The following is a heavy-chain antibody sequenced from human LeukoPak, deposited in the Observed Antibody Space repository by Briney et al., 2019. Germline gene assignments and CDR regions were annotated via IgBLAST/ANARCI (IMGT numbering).Heavy chain of an antibody. CDR1: GDAISSYY. V-gene: IGHV4-59*01. D-gene: IGHD1-26*01. Sequence: PSETLSLTCTVSGDAISSYYWSWIRQPPGKGLEWIGYVYYSGSTKYNPSLKSRVTISVDTSKNQFSLKLTSVTPADTAVYYCARNSGRNPYYYGMDVWGQGTTVTVSS. CDR3: ARNSGRNPYYYGMDV. J-gene: IGHJ6*02. CDR2: VYYSGST.